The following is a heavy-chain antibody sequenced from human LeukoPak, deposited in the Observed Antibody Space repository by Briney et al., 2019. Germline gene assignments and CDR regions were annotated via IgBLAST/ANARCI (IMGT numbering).Heavy chain of an antibody. V-gene: IGHV7-4-1*02. CDR1: GYTFTSYA. Sequence: AASVKVSCKASGYTFTSYAMNWVRQAPGQGLEWMGWINTNTGNPTYAQGFTGRFVFSLDTSVSTAYLQISSLKAEDTAVYYCARGGEGIAAAGSIYYYYYMDVWGKGTTVTVSS. CDR2: INTNTGNP. J-gene: IGHJ6*03. D-gene: IGHD6-13*01. CDR3: ARGGEGIAAAGSIYYYYYMDV.